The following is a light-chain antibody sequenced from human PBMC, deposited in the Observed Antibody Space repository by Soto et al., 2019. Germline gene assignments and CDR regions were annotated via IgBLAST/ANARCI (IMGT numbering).Light chain of an antibody. Sequence: DIQTTPSPSPPSGSVGGRGTIPCRASQTISSWLAWYQQKPGKAPKLLIYKASTLKSGVPSRFSGSGSGTEFTLTISSLQPDDFATYYCQHYNSYSEAFGQGTKVDIK. CDR1: QTISSW. J-gene: IGKJ1*01. V-gene: IGKV1-5*03. CDR2: KAS. CDR3: QHYNSYSEA.